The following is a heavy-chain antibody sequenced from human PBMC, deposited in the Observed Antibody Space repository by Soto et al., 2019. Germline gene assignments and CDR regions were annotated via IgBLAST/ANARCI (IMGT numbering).Heavy chain of an antibody. J-gene: IGHJ4*02. D-gene: IGHD3-22*01. V-gene: IGHV3-23*01. CDR1: GFTFSSYA. CDR2: ISGSGGST. CDR3: AKTPITMIVVVTSSVGYYFDY. Sequence: GGSLRLSCAASGFTFSSYAMSWVRQAPGKGLEWVSAISGSGGSTYYADSVKGRLTISRDNSKNTLYLQMNSLRAEDTAVYYCAKTPITMIVVVTSSVGYYFDYWGQGTLVTVSS.